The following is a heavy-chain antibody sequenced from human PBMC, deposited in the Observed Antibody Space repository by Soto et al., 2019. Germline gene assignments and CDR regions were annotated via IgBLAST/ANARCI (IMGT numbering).Heavy chain of an antibody. V-gene: IGHV4-59*12. J-gene: IGHJ4*02. Sequence: SETLSLTCTVSGGSISSYYWSWIRQPPGKGLEWIGYIYYSGSTNYNPSLKSRVTISVDTSKNQFSLKLSSVTAADTAVYYCASSHAGAHITAAVHWGQGTLVTVTS. CDR1: GGSISSYY. CDR3: ASSHAGAHITAAVH. D-gene: IGHD6-13*01. CDR2: IYYSGST.